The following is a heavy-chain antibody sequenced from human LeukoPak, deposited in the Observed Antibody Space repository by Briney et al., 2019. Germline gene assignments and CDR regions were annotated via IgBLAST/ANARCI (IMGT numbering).Heavy chain of an antibody. D-gene: IGHD2-21*02. CDR2: IWHDGSNR. Sequence: GGSLRLSCVASGFTFSSYAMSWVRQAPGKGLEWVAVIWHDGSNRHYADSVKGRFTISRDNPKSTLYLQMNSLRAEDTAVYYCVRVVTVSNTDPAFDIWGQGTLVTVSS. J-gene: IGHJ3*02. CDR3: VRVVTVSNTDPAFDI. V-gene: IGHV3-33*08. CDR1: GFTFSSYA.